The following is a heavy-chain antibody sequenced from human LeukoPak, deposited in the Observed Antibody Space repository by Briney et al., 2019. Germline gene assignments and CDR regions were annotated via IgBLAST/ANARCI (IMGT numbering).Heavy chain of an antibody. CDR3: ARDQVLYSSGYYYYYMDV. Sequence: GGSLRLSCAVSGFTFSNYGMNWVRQAPGKGLEWVSYISSNGSTIYYADSVKGRFTISRDNAKNSLYLQMNSLRAEDTAVYYCARDQVLYSSGYYYYYMDVWGKGTTVTISS. CDR1: GFTFSNYG. J-gene: IGHJ6*03. V-gene: IGHV3-48*04. CDR2: ISSNGSTI. D-gene: IGHD6-19*01.